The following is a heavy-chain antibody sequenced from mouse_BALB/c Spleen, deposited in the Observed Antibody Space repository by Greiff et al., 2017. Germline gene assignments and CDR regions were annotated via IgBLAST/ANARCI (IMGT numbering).Heavy chain of an antibody. Sequence: VKLMESGPGLVAPSQSLSITCTVSGFSLTSYGVHWVRQPPGKGLEWLGVIWAGGSTNYNSALMSRLSISKDNSKSQVFLKMNSMQADDTAMYYCARDNYYGPMDYWGQGTSVTVSS. CDR2: IWAGGST. V-gene: IGHV2-9*02. CDR3: ARDNYYGPMDY. J-gene: IGHJ4*01. D-gene: IGHD1-2*01. CDR1: GFSLTSYG.